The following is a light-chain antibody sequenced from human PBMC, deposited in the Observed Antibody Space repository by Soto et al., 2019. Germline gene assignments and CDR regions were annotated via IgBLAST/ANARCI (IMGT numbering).Light chain of an antibody. J-gene: IGLJ2*01. CDR1: SSDVGSYNL. CDR3: CSYAGSSTFVV. Sequence: QSALTQPASVSGSPGQSITISCTGTSSDVGSYNLVSWYQQHPGKAPKLMIYEGSKRPSGVSNRFSGSKSGNTASLTISGLQAEAEADYCCCSYAGSSTFVVFGGGTKLTVL. CDR2: EGS. V-gene: IGLV2-23*01.